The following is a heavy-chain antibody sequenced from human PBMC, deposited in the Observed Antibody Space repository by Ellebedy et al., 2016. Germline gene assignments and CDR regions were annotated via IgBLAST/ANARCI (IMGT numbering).Heavy chain of an antibody. J-gene: IGHJ4*02. Sequence: GGSLRLSCAASGFTFSSYSMNWVRQAPGKGLEWVSYIRSSSSTTYYADSVKGRFTISRDNAKNSLFLQMNSLRAEDTAVYYCARVDVVLAAWHYWGQGTLVTVSS. V-gene: IGHV3-48*01. CDR2: IRSSSSTT. CDR3: ARVDVVLAAWHY. CDR1: GFTFSSYS. D-gene: IGHD3-9*01.